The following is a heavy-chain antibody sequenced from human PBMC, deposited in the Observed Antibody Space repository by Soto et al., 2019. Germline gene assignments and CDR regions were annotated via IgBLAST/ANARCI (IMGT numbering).Heavy chain of an antibody. D-gene: IGHD3-3*01. J-gene: IGHJ3*02. CDR2: IIPIFGTA. V-gene: IGHV1-69*12. Sequence: QVQLVQSGAEVKKPGSSVKVSCKASGGTFSSYAISWVRQAPGQGLEWMGGIIPIFGTANYAQKFQGRVTITADESTSTAYMELSSLRSEDTAVYYCAREWDFGVVTTHDAFDIWGQGTMVTVSS. CDR1: GGTFSSYA. CDR3: AREWDFGVVTTHDAFDI.